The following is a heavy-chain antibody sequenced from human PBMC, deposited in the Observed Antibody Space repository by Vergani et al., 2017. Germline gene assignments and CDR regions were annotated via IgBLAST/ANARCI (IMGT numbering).Heavy chain of an antibody. CDR3: ARSPYYYDSSRIGAFDI. V-gene: IGHV1-69*01. CDR1: GGTFSSYA. D-gene: IGHD3-22*01. CDR2: IIPIFGTA. J-gene: IGHJ3*02. Sequence: QVQLVQSGAEVKKPGSSVKVSCKASGGTFSSYAISWVRQAPGQGLEWMGGIIPIFGTAKYAQKFQGRVTITADESTSTAYMELSSLRSEDTAVYYCARSPYYYDSSRIGAFDIWGQGTMVTVSS.